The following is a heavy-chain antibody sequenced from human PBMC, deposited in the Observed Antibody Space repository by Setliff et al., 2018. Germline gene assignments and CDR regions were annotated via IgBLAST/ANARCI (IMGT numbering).Heavy chain of an antibody. V-gene: IGHV3-48*04. Sequence: GGSLRLSCAASGFTFSSYSMNWVRQAPGKGLEWVSCISDSSTVIQYGDSVKGRFTISRDNARNSLYLQMQSLRAEDTAVYYCAKSGQTSPYYYYYLDVWGKGTTVTVSS. D-gene: IGHD6-25*01. CDR2: ISDSSTVI. CDR3: AKSGQTSPYYYYYLDV. CDR1: GFTFSSYS. J-gene: IGHJ6*03.